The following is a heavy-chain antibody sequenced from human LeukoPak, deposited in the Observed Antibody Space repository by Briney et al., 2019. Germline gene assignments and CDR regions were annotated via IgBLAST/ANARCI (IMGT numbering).Heavy chain of an antibody. CDR1: GFTVSGNY. V-gene: IGHV3-53*01. CDR2: IYSGGGT. CDR3: ARVSVVRGVFDAFDI. Sequence: GGSLRLSCAASGFTVSGNYMTWVRQAPGKGLEWVSVIYSGGGTDYADSVKGRFTISRDNSKNTLYLQMNSLRAEDTAVYYCARVSVVRGVFDAFDIWGQGTMVTVSS. D-gene: IGHD3-10*01. J-gene: IGHJ3*02.